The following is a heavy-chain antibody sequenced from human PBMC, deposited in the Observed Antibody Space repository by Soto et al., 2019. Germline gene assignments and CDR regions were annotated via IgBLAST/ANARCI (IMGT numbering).Heavy chain of an antibody. Sequence: ASVKVSCKASGYKFSSYAIHWVRQAPGQRLEWMGWINAGNGNTKYSQKFQGRVTITRDTSASTAYMELSSLRSEDTAVYYCARGSGYSYYYGMDVWGQGTTVTSP. CDR3: ARGSGYSYYYGMDV. D-gene: IGHD3-3*01. CDR1: GYKFSSYA. CDR2: INAGNGNT. V-gene: IGHV1-3*01. J-gene: IGHJ6*02.